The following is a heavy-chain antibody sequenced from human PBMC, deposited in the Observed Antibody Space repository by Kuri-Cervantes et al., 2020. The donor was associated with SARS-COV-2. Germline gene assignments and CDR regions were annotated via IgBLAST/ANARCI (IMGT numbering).Heavy chain of an antibody. D-gene: IGHD5-18*01. J-gene: IGHJ3*02. Sequence: GGSLRLSCKGSGYTFATYWIGWVRKMPGKGSEWMGIIYPGDSDTRYSPSFQGQVTISADNSLSTAYLQWSSLKASDTAMFYCARSSGVTAPDAFDIWGQGTMVTVSS. CDR2: IYPGDSDT. CDR3: ARSSGVTAPDAFDI. V-gene: IGHV5-51*01. CDR1: GYTFATYW.